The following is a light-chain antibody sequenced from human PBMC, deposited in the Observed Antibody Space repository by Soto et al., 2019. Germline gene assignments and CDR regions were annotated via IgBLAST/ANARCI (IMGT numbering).Light chain of an antibody. CDR2: AVN. J-gene: IGLJ2*01. CDR3: SSYAGGNNIMV. Sequence: QSALTQPPSASGSPGQSVTISCTGTSSDVGAYNYVSWYQQEPGKAPKLMIYAVNKRPSGVPDRFSGSKSGNTASLTVSGLRAADEADYFCSSYAGGNNIMVFGGGTKVT. V-gene: IGLV2-8*01. CDR1: SSDVGAYNY.